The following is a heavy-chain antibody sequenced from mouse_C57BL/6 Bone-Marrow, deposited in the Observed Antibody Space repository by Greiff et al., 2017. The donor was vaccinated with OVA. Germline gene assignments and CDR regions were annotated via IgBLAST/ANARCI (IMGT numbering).Heavy chain of an antibody. CDR2: IYPGSGNT. J-gene: IGHJ1*03. Sequence: QVQLQQSGAELVRPGASVKLSCKASGYTFTDYYINWVKQRPGQGLEWIARIYPGSGNTYYNEKFKGKATLTAEKSSSTAYMQLSSLTSEDSAVYFCATTVVATEYFYVWGTGTTVTVSS. CDR1: GYTFTDYY. V-gene: IGHV1-76*01. CDR3: ATTVVATEYFYV. D-gene: IGHD1-1*01.